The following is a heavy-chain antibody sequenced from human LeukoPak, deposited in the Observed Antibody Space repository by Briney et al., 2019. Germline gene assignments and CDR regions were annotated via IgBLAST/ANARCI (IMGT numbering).Heavy chain of an antibody. D-gene: IGHD1-26*01. CDR3: ARLKRIVGARVGYFDY. CDR2: IYHSGST. Sequence: SSETLSLTCTVSGGSISSYYWSWIRQPPGKGLEWIGYIYHSGSTNYNPSLKSRVTISVDTSKNQFSLKLSSVTAADTAAYYCARLKRIVGARVGYFDYWGQGTLVTVSS. J-gene: IGHJ4*02. CDR1: GGSISSYY. V-gene: IGHV4-59*01.